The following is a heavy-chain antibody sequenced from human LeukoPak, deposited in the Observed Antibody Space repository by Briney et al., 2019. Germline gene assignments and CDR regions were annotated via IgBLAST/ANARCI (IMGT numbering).Heavy chain of an antibody. V-gene: IGHV4-59*01. D-gene: IGHD3-3*01. Sequence: SETLSLTCTVSGGSISSSYWSWIRQPPGKGLEWIGYIYYSGSTNYNPSLKSRVTISVDTSKNQFSLKLSSVTAADTAVYYCAREYFSANYFFYYMDVWGTGTTVTVSS. CDR3: AREYFSANYFFYYMDV. J-gene: IGHJ6*03. CDR1: GGSISSSY. CDR2: IYYSGST.